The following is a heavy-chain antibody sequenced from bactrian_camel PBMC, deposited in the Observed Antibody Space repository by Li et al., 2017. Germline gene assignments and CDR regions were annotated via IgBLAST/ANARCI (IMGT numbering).Heavy chain of an antibody. CDR1: VYTFGSGLGNCG. CDR3: AADRYKRCSGAAFAPYD. CDR2: LKRDGTT. D-gene: IGHD3*01. J-gene: IGHJ4*01. Sequence: HVQLVESGGGSVQAGGSLKLSCVFSVYTFGSGLGNCGMAWYRQAPGKERELVSTLKRDGTTIYAETVKGRFTISQDTTLNTLYLQMNSLKTEDTAVYLCAADRYKRCSGAAFAPYDWGQGTQVTVS. V-gene: IGHV3S55*01.